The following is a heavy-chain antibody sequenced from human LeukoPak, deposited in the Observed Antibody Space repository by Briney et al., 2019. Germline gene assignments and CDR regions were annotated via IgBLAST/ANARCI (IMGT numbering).Heavy chain of an antibody. D-gene: IGHD3-22*01. CDR1: GGSISSSSSY. CDR3: AREKTAYYYDSSGFSEGAFDI. J-gene: IGHJ3*02. Sequence: PSETLSLTCTVSGGSISSSSSYWGWIRQPPGKGLEWIGNIYYSGSTYYNPSLKSRVTISVDTSENQFSLKLSSVTAADTAVYYCAREKTAYYYDSSGFSEGAFDIWGQGTMVTVSS. CDR2: IYYSGST. V-gene: IGHV4-39*07.